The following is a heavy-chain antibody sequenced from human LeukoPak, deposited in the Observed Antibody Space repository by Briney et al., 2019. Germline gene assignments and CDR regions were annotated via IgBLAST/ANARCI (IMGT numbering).Heavy chain of an antibody. CDR3: ARDSGYDLP. V-gene: IGHV4-4*07. D-gene: IGHD5-12*01. CDR1: GDSISSYF. J-gene: IGHJ5*02. CDR2: MYTSGST. Sequence: SETLSLTCIVSGDSISSYFWSWIRQPAGKGLEFIGRMYTSGSTHYNPSLKSRVTLSVDTSKNQFSLKLSSMTAADTAVYYCARDSGYDLPWGQGTLVTVSS.